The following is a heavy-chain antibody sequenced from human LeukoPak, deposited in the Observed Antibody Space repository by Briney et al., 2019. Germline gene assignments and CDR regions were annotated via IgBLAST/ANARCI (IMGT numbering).Heavy chain of an antibody. J-gene: IGHJ3*01. CDR2: INPDGGNT. D-gene: IGHD5-24*01. Sequence: GASVKVSCKASGYTFTNSYIHWVRQAPGQVLEWMGLINPDGGNTNYAQNFQGRVTLTRDTSTSTVYMELSSLRSEETAIYYCARVRDGYNDAYDLWGQGTVVTVPS. CDR1: GYTFTNSY. CDR3: ARVRDGYNDAYDL. V-gene: IGHV1-46*01.